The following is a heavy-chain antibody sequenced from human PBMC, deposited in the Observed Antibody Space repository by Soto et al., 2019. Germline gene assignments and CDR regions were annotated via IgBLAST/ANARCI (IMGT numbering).Heavy chain of an antibody. J-gene: IGHJ4*02. V-gene: IGHV3-74*01. D-gene: IGHD3-10*01. CDR2: IHIDGSKT. CDR1: GFTVSSNY. Sequence: GGSLRLSCAASGFTVSSNYMSWVRQAPGQGLVWVSHIHIDGSKTTYADSVKGRSTISRDNAKNTLYLQMNSLRAEDTAVYYCARDRLSLVRGVISFDYWGQGTLVTVSS. CDR3: ARDRLSLVRGVISFDY.